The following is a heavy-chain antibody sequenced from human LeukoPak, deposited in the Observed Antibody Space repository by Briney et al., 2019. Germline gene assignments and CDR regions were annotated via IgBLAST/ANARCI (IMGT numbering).Heavy chain of an antibody. D-gene: IGHD3-9*01. CDR3: AREKLRYFEKTGFDS. CDR1: GYTFTDYY. CDR2: VNPNSGGS. J-gene: IGHJ5*01. Sequence: ASVKVSCKASGYTFTDYYIQWVRQAPGQGLEWMGWVNPNSGGSDYAQKFQGRVTMTGDTSISSGYMELSRLISDDTAVYYCAREKLRYFEKTGFDSWGQGTLVTVSS. V-gene: IGHV1-2*02.